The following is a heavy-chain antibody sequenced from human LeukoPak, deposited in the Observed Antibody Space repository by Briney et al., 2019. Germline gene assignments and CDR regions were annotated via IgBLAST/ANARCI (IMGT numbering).Heavy chain of an antibody. CDR2: ISASGGST. J-gene: IGHJ3*02. CDR3: AKDPWLLEGDAFDI. Sequence: GGSLRLSCAASRFTFSNYAMSWVRQAPGKGLEWVSSISASGGSTFYADSVKGRFTISRDNSKNTLYLQMNSLRAEDTAVYYCAKDPWLLEGDAFDIWGQGTMVTVSS. V-gene: IGHV3-23*01. CDR1: RFTFSNYA. D-gene: IGHD3-22*01.